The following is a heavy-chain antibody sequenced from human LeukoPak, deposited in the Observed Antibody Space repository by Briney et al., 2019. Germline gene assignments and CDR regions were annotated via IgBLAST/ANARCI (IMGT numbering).Heavy chain of an antibody. CDR3: AKFEWLGRQFDY. CDR1: GFTLDDSG. CDR2: ISGSGGST. D-gene: IGHD6-19*01. Sequence: GGSLRLSCAASGFTLDDSGMSWVRQAPGKGLEWVSAISGSGGSTYYADSVKGRFTISRDNSKNTLYLQMNSLRAEDTAVYYCAKFEWLGRQFDYWGQGTLVTVSS. J-gene: IGHJ4*02. V-gene: IGHV3-23*01.